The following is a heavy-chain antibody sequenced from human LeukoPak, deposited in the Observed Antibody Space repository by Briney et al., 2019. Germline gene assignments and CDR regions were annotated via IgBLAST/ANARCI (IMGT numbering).Heavy chain of an antibody. V-gene: IGHV1-8*01. Sequence: ASVKVSCKASGYTFTSYDINWVRQATGQGLEWMGWMNPNSGNTGYAQKFQGRVTMTRNTSISTAYMELSSLRSEDTAVYYCARDYGGNSPWPLNYLDYWGQGMLVTVSS. J-gene: IGHJ4*02. CDR3: ARDYGGNSPWPLNYLDY. D-gene: IGHD4-23*01. CDR2: MNPNSGNT. CDR1: GYTFTSYD.